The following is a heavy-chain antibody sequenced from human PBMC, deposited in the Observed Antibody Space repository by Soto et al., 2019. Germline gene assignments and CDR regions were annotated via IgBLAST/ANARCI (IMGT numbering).Heavy chain of an antibody. V-gene: IGHV3-23*01. D-gene: IGHD6-25*01. J-gene: IGHJ3*02. CDR2: ISGSGGST. CDR3: ATQRQLDAFDI. CDR1: GFTFSSYA. Sequence: GGSLRLSCAASGFTFSSYAMSWVRQAPGKGLEWVSAISGSGGSTYYADSVKGQFTISRDNYKNTLYLQMNSLRAEDTAVYYCATQRQLDAFDIWGQGTMVTVSS.